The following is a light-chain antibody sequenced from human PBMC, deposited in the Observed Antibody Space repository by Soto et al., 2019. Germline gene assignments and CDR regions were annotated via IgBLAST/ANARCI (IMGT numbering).Light chain of an antibody. Sequence: DIQMNQSPSSLSASVGATVTITGRTRQSVDNYLDWYQQKPGKAPKLLIYAASSLQSGVPYTFSGSGSGTDFTLTISRLEPEDFAVYYGQQKCSSPRTFGQGTKVDIK. CDR3: QQKCSSPRT. CDR1: QSVDNY. CDR2: AAS. J-gene: IGKJ1*01. V-gene: IGKV1-39*01.